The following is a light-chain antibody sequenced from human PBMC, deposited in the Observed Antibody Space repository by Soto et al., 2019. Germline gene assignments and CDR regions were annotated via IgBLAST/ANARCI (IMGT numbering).Light chain of an antibody. J-gene: IGLJ1*01. CDR2: EVT. CDR1: SSDIGGYNY. Sequence: QSALTQPASVSGSPGQSITISCTGTSSDIGGYNYVSWYQHHPGKAPKLIIYEVTNRPSGVSHRFSGSKSGNTASLTISGLQAEDEADYYCSSFTSGSTPGFGSGTKGTVL. V-gene: IGLV2-14*01. CDR3: SSFTSGSTPG.